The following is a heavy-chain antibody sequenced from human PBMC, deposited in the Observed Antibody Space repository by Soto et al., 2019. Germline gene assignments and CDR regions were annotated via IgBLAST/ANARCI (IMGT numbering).Heavy chain of an antibody. Sequence: QVQLVQSGAEVKKPGASVKVSCKASGYTFTSYDINWVRQATGQGLEWMGWMNPNSGNTGYAQKFQGRVTMTRNTPISTAYMELGSLTSETTAVYYSARGLKWLQYRHPFDYWGHGTLVTVST. CDR3: ARGLKWLQYRHPFDY. CDR2: MNPNSGNT. J-gene: IGHJ4*01. D-gene: IGHD5-12*01. CDR1: GYTFTSYD. V-gene: IGHV1-8*01.